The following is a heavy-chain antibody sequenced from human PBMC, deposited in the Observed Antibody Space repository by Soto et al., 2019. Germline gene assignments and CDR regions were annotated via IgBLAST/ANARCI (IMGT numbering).Heavy chain of an antibody. CDR2: ISESGDSM. CDR1: QIRFSSYE. Sequence: PVGSLRLSCASSQIRFSSYEMNCVRLAPGKGLEWISYISESGDSMYYADSVKGRFTISRDNAKNSLFLQMNSLRDEDTAMYYCARDNGREGSFEAWGQGTLVIVSS. J-gene: IGHJ5*02. CDR3: ARDNGREGSFEA. V-gene: IGHV3-48*02.